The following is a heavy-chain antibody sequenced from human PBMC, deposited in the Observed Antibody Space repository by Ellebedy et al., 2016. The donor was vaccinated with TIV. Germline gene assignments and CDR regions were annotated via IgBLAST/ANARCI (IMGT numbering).Heavy chain of an antibody. CDR1: GGSLTSSSSY. D-gene: IGHD3-22*01. J-gene: IGHJ3*02. V-gene: IGHV4-39*01. CDR2: IYYSGST. Sequence: SETLSLTCTVSGGSLTSSSSYWGWIRQPPGKGLEWIGSIYYSGSTYYKPSLESRVTISVDTSKNQFSLKLRSVTAADTAVYYCARGSHYMIAVVITSDAFDIWGQGTMVTVSS. CDR3: ARGSHYMIAVVITSDAFDI.